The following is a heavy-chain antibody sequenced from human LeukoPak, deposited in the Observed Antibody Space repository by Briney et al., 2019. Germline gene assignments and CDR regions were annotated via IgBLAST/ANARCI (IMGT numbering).Heavy chain of an antibody. CDR3: ARDGVPGGREV. V-gene: IGHV3-7*01. D-gene: IGHD3-16*01. CDR1: GFAFSSHW. CDR2: IIGKGSDK. J-gene: IGHJ6*02. Sequence: PGGTLRLSCAASGFAFSSHWMNWVPPAPGKGLEGVANIIGKGSDKNYADSVKGRLTNSRDNAKNSLYLQMNSLRVEDTAVYYCARDGVPGGREVWGQGTTVTVS.